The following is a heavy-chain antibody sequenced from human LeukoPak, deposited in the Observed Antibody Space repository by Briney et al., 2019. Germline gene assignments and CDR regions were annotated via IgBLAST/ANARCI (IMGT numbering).Heavy chain of an antibody. V-gene: IGHV1-8*01. J-gene: IGHJ6*02. CDR1: GYTFTSYD. D-gene: IGHD3-3*01. CDR3: ARDFGVAIIPYYYYGMDV. CDR2: MNPNSGNT. Sequence: WASVKVSCKASGYTFTSYDINWVRQATGQGLEWMGWMNPNSGNTGYAQKFQGRVTMTRNTSISTAYMELSSLRSEDTAVYYCARDFGVAIIPYYYYGMDVWGQGTTVTVSS.